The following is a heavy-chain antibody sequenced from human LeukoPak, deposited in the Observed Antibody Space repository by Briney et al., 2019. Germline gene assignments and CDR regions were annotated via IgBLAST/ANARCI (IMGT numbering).Heavy chain of an antibody. CDR1: GSTFTDYW. Sequence: PGGSLRLSCAASGSTFTDYWINWVRQAPGGGLEGGASIRQDGSEKTYVDSVKGRYTISRDNTKNSLSLPVNSLRVEDTAVYYCARDGTAAGLYFDLWGQGTLVTVSS. J-gene: IGHJ4*01. CDR2: IRQDGSEK. D-gene: IGHD6-13*01. CDR3: ARDGTAAGLYFDL. V-gene: IGHV3-7*01.